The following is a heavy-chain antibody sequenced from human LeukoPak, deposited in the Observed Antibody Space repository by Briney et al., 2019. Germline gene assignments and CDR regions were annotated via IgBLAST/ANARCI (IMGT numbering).Heavy chain of an antibody. D-gene: IGHD3-22*01. CDR3: AKVWDSSCYYYALYYFDY. CDR2: ISGSGGST. CDR1: GFTFSSYV. V-gene: IGHV3-23*01. J-gene: IGHJ4*02. Sequence: PGGSLRLSCAASGFTFSSYVMSWVRQAPGKGLEGVSAISGSGGSTYYADSVKGRFTISRDNSKNTLYLQMNNLRAEDTAVYYCAKVWDSSCYYYALYYFDYWGQGTLVTVSS.